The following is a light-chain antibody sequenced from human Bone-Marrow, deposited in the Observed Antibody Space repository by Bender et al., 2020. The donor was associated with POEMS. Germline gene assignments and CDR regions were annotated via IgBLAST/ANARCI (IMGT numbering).Light chain of an antibody. V-gene: IGLV2-8*01. CDR1: ISDVGGYNY. CDR2: EVT. CDR3: SAYAGSNNLL. J-gene: IGLJ2*01. Sequence: QSALTQPRSVSGSPGQSVTLSCTGTISDVGGYNYVSWYQQYPGKAPKLIIYEVTKRPSGVPDRFSGSKSGSTASLTVSGLQAEDEADYYCSAYAGSNNLLFGGGTKLTVL.